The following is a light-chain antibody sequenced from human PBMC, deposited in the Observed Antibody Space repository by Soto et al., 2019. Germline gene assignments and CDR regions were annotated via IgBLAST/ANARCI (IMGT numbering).Light chain of an antibody. Sequence: QSVLTQPASVSGSPGQSITISCTGTSSDVGSYNLVSWYQQHPGKAPKLMIYEVSKRPSGVSNRFSGSKSGNTASLTISGLQAEDEADYYCCSYAVRRGVVFGGGTKLTVL. CDR3: CSYAVRRGVV. CDR2: EVS. J-gene: IGLJ2*01. CDR1: SSDVGSYNL. V-gene: IGLV2-23*02.